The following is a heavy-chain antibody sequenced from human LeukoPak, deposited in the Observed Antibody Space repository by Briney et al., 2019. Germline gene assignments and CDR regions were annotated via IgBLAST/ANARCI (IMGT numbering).Heavy chain of an antibody. CDR2: IYYSGST. J-gene: IGHJ3*01. CDR1: GGSISSSSYY. Sequence: SETLSLTCTVSGGSISSSSYYWGWIRQPPGKGLEWIGSIYYSGSTYYNPSLKSRVTISVDAPRNQFSLKLTSVTPADTAVYYCAREIGYCAGGSCYFGAFDVWGQGTTVIVSS. D-gene: IGHD2-15*01. V-gene: IGHV4-39*07. CDR3: AREIGYCAGGSCYFGAFDV.